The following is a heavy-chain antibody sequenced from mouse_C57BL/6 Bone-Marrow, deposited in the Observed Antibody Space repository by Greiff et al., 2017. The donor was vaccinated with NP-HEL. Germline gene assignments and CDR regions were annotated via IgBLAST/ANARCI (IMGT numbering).Heavy chain of an antibody. V-gene: IGHV1-81*01. J-gene: IGHJ3*01. Sequence: VQLQQSGAELARPGASVKLSCKASGYTFTSYGISWVKQRTGQGLEWIGEIYPRSGNTYYNEKFKGKATLTADKSSSTAYMELRSLTSEDSAVYFGARGIYGNCLFAYWGQGTLVTVSA. CDR2: IYPRSGNT. D-gene: IGHD2-1*01. CDR1: GYTFTSYG. CDR3: ARGIYGNCLFAY.